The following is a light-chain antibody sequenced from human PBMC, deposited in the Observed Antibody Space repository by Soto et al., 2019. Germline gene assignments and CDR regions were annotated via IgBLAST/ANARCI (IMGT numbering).Light chain of an antibody. Sequence: QFVLTQPRSVSGSPGQSVTISCTGTSSDVGGYNYVSWYQQHPGKAPKLMIYDVSQRPSGVPDRFSGSKSGNTASLTISGLQHEDEADYYCCSYAGSHFLFGGGTKVTVL. V-gene: IGLV2-11*01. J-gene: IGLJ2*01. CDR3: CSYAGSHFL. CDR1: SSDVGGYNY. CDR2: DVS.